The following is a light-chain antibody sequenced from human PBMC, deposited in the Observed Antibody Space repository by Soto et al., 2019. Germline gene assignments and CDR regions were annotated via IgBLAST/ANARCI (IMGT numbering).Light chain of an antibody. J-gene: IGKJ1*01. CDR1: QSISGS. CDR2: AAS. Sequence: EIMMTQSPATLSVSPGERATLSCRASQSISGSLAWYQQKPGQAPGLLIYAASTRATGIPARFSGSGSGTEFTLTISSLQSEDFAVYYCQQYNNWPRTFGQGTKVEIK. CDR3: QQYNNWPRT. V-gene: IGKV3-15*01.